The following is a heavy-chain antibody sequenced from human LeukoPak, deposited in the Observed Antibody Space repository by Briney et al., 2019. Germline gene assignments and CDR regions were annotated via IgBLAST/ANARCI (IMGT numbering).Heavy chain of an antibody. CDR2: IYYSGST. D-gene: IGHD1-26*01. Sequence: ETLSLTCTVSGGSISSYYWSWIRQPPGKGLEWIGYIYYSGSTNYNPSLKSRVTISVDTSKNQFSLKLSSVTAADTAVYYCARLRELRYWGQGTLVTVSS. J-gene: IGHJ4*02. V-gene: IGHV4-59*08. CDR3: ARLRELRY. CDR1: GGSISSYY.